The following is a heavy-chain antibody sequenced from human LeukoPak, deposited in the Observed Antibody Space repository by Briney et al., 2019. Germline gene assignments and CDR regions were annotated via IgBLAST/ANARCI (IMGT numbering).Heavy chain of an antibody. CDR2: IIPIFGTA. D-gene: IGHD1-26*01. CDR1: GGTFSSYA. Sequence: ASVKVSCKASGGTFSSYAISWVRQAPGQGLEWMGRIIPIFGTANYAQKFQGRVSITTDESTSTAYVELSSLRSEDTAVYYCASRRFGSYASLAEYFQHWGQGTLVTVSS. CDR3: ASRRFGSYASLAEYFQH. V-gene: IGHV1-69*05. J-gene: IGHJ1*01.